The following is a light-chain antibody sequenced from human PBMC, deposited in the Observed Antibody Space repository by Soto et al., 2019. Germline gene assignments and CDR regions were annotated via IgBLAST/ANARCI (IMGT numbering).Light chain of an antibody. V-gene: IGKV1-5*03. CDR3: HQYNSYPYT. Sequence: DIQMTQSPSTLSASVGDRVTITCRASQSISSWLGWYQQRPGKAPNLLIYKASTLETGVPSRFSGSASGTEFTLTISSLQPDEFATYYCHQYNSYPYTFGQGTKLESK. CDR1: QSISSW. J-gene: IGKJ2*01. CDR2: KAS.